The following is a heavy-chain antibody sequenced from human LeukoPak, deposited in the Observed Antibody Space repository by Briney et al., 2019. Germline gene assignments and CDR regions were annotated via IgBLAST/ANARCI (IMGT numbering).Heavy chain of an antibody. V-gene: IGHV3-21*04. D-gene: IGHD3-10*01. CDR3: AKAMVRGVIIIGY. CDR1: GFKFSSYS. CDR2: ISTSSSYI. Sequence: PGGSLRLSCAASGFKFSSYSMNWVRQAPGKGLEWVSSISTSSSYIYYADSVKGRFTISRDNSKNTLYLQMNSLRAEDTAVYYCAKAMVRGVIIIGYWGQGTLVTVSS. J-gene: IGHJ4*02.